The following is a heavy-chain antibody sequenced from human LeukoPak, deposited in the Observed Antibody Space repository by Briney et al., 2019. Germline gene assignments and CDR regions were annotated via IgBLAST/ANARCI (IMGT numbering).Heavy chain of an antibody. Sequence: PGGSLRLSCAASGFTFSSYSMNWVRQAPGKGLEWVSSISSGSRYMYYADSVKGRFTISRDNAKNSLYLLMNSLRAEDTAVYYCATDVRDEYSSGWYPIGYWGQGTLVTVSS. CDR3: ATDVRDEYSSGWYPIGY. V-gene: IGHV3-21*01. J-gene: IGHJ4*02. CDR2: ISSGSRYM. CDR1: GFTFSSYS. D-gene: IGHD6-19*01.